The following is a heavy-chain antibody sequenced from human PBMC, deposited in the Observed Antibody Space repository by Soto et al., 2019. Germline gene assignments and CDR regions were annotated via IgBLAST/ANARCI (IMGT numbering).Heavy chain of an antibody. J-gene: IGHJ6*03. CDR1: GYTFTSYD. CDR3: ARGAGPGSYYDFWSGYYYYYYYYMDV. D-gene: IGHD3-3*01. V-gene: IGHV1-8*01. Sequence: GASVKVSCKASGYTFTSYDINWVRQATGQGLEWMGWTNPNSGNTGYAQKFQGRVTMTRNTSISTAYMELSSLRSEDTAVYYCARGAGPGSYYDFWSGYYYYYYYYMDVWGKGTTVTVSS. CDR2: TNPNSGNT.